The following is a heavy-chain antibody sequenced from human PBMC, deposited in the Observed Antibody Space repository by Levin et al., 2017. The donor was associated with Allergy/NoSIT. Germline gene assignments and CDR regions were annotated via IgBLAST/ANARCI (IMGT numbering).Heavy chain of an antibody. CDR3: VKCLPNYFYYYLDV. CDR2: ISGNGGGT. J-gene: IGHJ6*03. D-gene: IGHD5/OR15-5a*01. Sequence: QPGGSLRLSCATSGFIFSDHAMSWVRQAPGKGLEWVAGISGNGGGTFYAPSVKGRFTVSRDNSKNTLSLQMNNLRAEDTAVYYCVKCLPNYFYYYLDVWGKGTTVTVSS. CDR1: GFIFSDHA. V-gene: IGHV3-23*01.